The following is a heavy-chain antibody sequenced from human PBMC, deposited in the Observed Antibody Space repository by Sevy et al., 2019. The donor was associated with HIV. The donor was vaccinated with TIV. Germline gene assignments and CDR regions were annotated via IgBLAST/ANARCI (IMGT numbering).Heavy chain of an antibody. CDR2: ISSSSSYI. V-gene: IGHV3-21*01. CDR1: GFTFSSYS. CDR3: AAYYSNYAARFDY. J-gene: IGHJ4*02. Sequence: GGSLRLSCAASGFTFSSYSMNWVRQAPGKGLEWVSSISSSSSYIYYADSVKGRFTISRDNAKNSLYLQMNSLRAEDTAVHYCAAYYSNYAARFDYWGQGTLVTVSS. D-gene: IGHD4-4*01.